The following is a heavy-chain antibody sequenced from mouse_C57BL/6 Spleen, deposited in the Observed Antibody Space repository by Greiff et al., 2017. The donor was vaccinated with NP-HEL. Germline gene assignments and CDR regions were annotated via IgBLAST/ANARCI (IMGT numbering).Heavy chain of an antibody. CDR2: IDPSASYT. V-gene: IGHV1-50*01. CDR3: ARCTVAHH. J-gene: IGHJ2*01. CDR1: GYTFTSYW. Sequence: QVQLQQPGAELVKPGASVKLSCKASGYTFTSYWMQWVKQRPGQGLEWIGEIDPSASYTNYNQQFKGKATLTVDTSSSTAYMKLSSLTSEDSAVYYCARCTVAHHWGQGTTLTVSS. D-gene: IGHD1-1*01.